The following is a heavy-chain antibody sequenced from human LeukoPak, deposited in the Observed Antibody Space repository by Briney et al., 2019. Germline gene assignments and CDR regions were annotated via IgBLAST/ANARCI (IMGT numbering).Heavy chain of an antibody. J-gene: IGHJ5*02. V-gene: IGHV3-20*04. CDR2: INWNGDTT. CDR1: GLKFEDFA. CDR3: AGDRGHGVYVRGPWFDP. Sequence: GGSLRLSCTASGLKFEDFAMSWVRQAPGKGLEWVAAINWNGDTTGYADSVKGRFTISRDNAKNSLYLQMDSLRDDDAALYFCAGDRGHGVYVRGPWFDPWGQGTLVIVSS. D-gene: IGHD5/OR15-5a*01.